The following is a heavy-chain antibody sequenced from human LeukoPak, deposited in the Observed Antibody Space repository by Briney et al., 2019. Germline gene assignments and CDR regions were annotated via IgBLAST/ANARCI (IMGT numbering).Heavy chain of an antibody. CDR2: ISGGSDWT. D-gene: IGHD3-22*01. CDR1: GFTFTSYA. CDR3: ARDRINMMALGHDSGLDC. V-gene: IGHV3-23*01. J-gene: IGHJ4*02. Sequence: GGSLRLSCTASGFTFTSYAMSWVRQAPGKGLEWVSGISGGSDWTDYADSVKGRFTISRDNSKNTLYLQMNSLRVEDTAFYYCARDRINMMALGHDSGLDCWGQGTLVTVSS.